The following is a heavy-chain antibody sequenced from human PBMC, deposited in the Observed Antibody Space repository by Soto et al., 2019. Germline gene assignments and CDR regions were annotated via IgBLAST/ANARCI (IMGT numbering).Heavy chain of an antibody. CDR3: SRDEGGYYTGIPGENWFDP. CDR1: GYTFTSYG. Sequence: GASVKVSCKASGYTFTSYGISWVRQAPGQGLEWMGWICAYNGNTNFALKLQGRVTMTTDTSTSTAYMELRSLRSDDTAVFFFSRDEGGYYTGIPGENWFDPWGQGTLVTVSS. J-gene: IGHJ5*02. D-gene: IGHD3-3*01. CDR2: ICAYNGNT. V-gene: IGHV1-18*01.